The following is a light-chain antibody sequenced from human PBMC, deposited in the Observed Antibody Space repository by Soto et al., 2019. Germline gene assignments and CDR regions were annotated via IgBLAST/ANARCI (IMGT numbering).Light chain of an antibody. Sequence: QSALTQPPSVSGAPGQRVTISCTGSSSNIGAGYDVHWYQHLPGTAPKLLIFANNNRPSGVPDRFSGSKSGTSASLAITGLQSEDEADYYCQSYDSSLSGSVFGGGTKVTVL. CDR3: QSYDSSLSGSV. CDR1: SSNIGAGYD. J-gene: IGLJ2*01. V-gene: IGLV1-40*01. CDR2: ANN.